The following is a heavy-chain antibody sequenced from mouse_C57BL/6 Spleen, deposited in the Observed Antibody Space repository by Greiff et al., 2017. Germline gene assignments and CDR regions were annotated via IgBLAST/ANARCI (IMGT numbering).Heavy chain of an antibody. CDR1: GFNIKDYY. V-gene: IGHV14-1*01. Sequence: EVQLQQSGAELVRPGASVKLSCTASGFNIKDYYMHWVKQRPEQGLEWIGRIDPADGDTEYAPKFQGKATMTADTTSNTAYLQLSSLTSEDTDVYYCTTGYYSAWFAYWGQGTLVTVSA. J-gene: IGHJ3*01. D-gene: IGHD1-1*01. CDR2: IDPADGDT. CDR3: TTGYYSAWFAY.